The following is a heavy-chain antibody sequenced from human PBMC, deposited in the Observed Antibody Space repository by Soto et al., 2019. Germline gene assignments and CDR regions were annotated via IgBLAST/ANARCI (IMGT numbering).Heavy chain of an antibody. CDR2: IQSGGTT. V-gene: IGHV3-66*01. J-gene: IGHJ6*03. CDR3: ARATQPRKYYDILTGDSITEYYMDV. Sequence: GGSLRLSCAASGFTVSSKYMTWVRQAPGKGLEWVSLIQSGGTTYYADSVKGRFTISRDNSENTLHLQMDSLRVEDTAVYYCARATQPRKYYDILTGDSITEYYMDVWGKGTTVTVSS. CDR1: GFTVSSKY. D-gene: IGHD3-9*01.